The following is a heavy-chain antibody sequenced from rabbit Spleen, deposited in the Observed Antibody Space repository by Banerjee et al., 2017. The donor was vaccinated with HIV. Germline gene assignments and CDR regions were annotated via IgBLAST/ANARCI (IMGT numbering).Heavy chain of an antibody. CDR2: IYPDYGTT. CDR3: ARERKQAGYAGFGIAFGPYGMDL. V-gene: IGHV1S47*01. D-gene: IGHD4-2*01. J-gene: IGHJ6*01. CDR1: GIDFNSYG. Sequence: QEQLVESGGGLVTLGGSLKLSCKASGIDFNSYGISWVRQAPGKGLEWIAYIYPDYGTTDYAAWVNGRFTISLDNAQNTVFLQMTSLTAADTATYFCARERKQAGYAGFGIAFGPYGMDLWGQGTLVTVS.